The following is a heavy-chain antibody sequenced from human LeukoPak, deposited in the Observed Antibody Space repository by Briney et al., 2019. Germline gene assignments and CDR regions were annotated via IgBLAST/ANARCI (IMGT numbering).Heavy chain of an antibody. V-gene: IGHV3-23*01. CDR2: ISTTGGYT. J-gene: IGHJ4*02. D-gene: IGHD5-24*01. CDR3: AKKPATIKFPFDI. Sequence: GGSLRLSCVGPGFSFSTYDMGWVRQTPGKGLEWVSAISTTGGYTEDADSVKGRFTISRDNSRNTLFLQMHSLRAEDTAVYYCAKKPATIKFPFDIWGQGTLVTVSP. CDR1: GFSFSTYD.